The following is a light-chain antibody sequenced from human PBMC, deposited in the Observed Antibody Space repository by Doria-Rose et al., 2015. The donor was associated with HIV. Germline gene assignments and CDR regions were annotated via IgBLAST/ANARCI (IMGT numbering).Light chain of an antibody. Sequence: TQSPGTLSLSPGERATLSCRASQSCSSTYLAWYQQKPGQAPSPLIYDGSTRATGIPDRFSASGSGTDFTLTINRLEPEDFALYYCHQYGTSWTFGQGTKVEI. J-gene: IGKJ1*01. V-gene: IGKV3-20*01. CDR1: QSCSSTY. CDR2: DGS. CDR3: HQYGTSWT.